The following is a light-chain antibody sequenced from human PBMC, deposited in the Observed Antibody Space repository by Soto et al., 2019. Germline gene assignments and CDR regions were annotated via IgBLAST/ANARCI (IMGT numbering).Light chain of an antibody. V-gene: IGKV1-39*01. J-gene: IGKJ4*01. Sequence: DIQTAHYTSALSASGEDRETLACRASQSISSYLNWYQQKPGKAPKLLIYAASSLQSGVPSRFSGSGSGTDFTRTMCRLQRGAFATYYCAQSYSTPQTFGGGTKV. CDR2: AAS. CDR1: QSISSY. CDR3: AQSYSTPQT.